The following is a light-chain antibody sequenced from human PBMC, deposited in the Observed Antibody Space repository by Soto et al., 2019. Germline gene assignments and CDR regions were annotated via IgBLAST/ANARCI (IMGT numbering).Light chain of an antibody. CDR1: QSVSSN. J-gene: IGKJ1*01. Sequence: EIVMTQSPATLSVSPVERATLSCRASQSVSSNLAWYQQKPGQAPRLLVYGASTRATGIPARFSGSGSGTQFTLTITSLQSEDFAVYYCHQYNGWPRTFGQGTKVDIK. V-gene: IGKV3-15*01. CDR2: GAS. CDR3: HQYNGWPRT.